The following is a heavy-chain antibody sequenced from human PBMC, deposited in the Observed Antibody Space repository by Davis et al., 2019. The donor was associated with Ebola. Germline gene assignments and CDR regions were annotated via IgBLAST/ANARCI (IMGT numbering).Heavy chain of an antibody. CDR2: IKQDGSEK. Sequence: GGSLRLSCAASGFIFSSYVMSWVRQAPGKGLEWVANIKQDGSEKYYVDSVKGRFTISRDNAKNSLYLQMNSLRAEDTAVYYCARLRGFDYWGQGTLVTVSS. CDR3: ARLRGFDY. CDR1: GFIFSSYV. V-gene: IGHV3-7*03. J-gene: IGHJ4*02.